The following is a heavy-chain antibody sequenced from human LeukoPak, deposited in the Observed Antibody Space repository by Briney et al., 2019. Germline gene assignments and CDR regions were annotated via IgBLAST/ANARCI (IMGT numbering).Heavy chain of an antibody. J-gene: IGHJ5*02. CDR2: VSNSGGST. CDR3: TKFVRRAYGSFDP. V-gene: IGHV3-23*01. D-gene: IGHD4-17*01. CDR1: GFTFSSYA. Sequence: PGGSLRLSCAASGFTFSSYAMSWVRQAPGKGLEWVSTVSNSGGSTYFADSVKGRFTVSRENSKNTVYLQMNSLSAEDTAVYYCTKFVRRAYGSFDPWGQGTLVLVSS.